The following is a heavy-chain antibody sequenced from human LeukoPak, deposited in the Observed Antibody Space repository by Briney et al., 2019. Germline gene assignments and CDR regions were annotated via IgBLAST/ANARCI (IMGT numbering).Heavy chain of an antibody. V-gene: IGHV4-38-2*02. D-gene: IGHD6-13*01. Sequence: SETLSLTCTVSGYSISSGYFWGWIRQPPGKGLEWIGSIYHSGTTYYNPSLKSRVTISVDTSKNQFSLKLSSVTAADTAVYYCARDNRQQLLDFDYWGQGTLVTVSS. CDR3: ARDNRQQLLDFDY. CDR2: IYHSGTT. J-gene: IGHJ4*02. CDR1: GYSISSGYF.